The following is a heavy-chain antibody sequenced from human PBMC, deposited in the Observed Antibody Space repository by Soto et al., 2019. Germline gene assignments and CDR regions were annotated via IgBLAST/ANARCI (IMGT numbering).Heavy chain of an antibody. D-gene: IGHD2-2*01. CDR1: GFAVSSNY. J-gene: IGHJ6*02. Sequence: PGGSLRLSCAASGFAVSSNYMTWVRQAPGKGLEWVAVIWYDGSNKYYADSVKGRFTISRDNSKNTLYLQMNSLRAEDTAVYYCARVRREYQLLLYYYYYYGMDVWGQGTTVTVSS. V-gene: IGHV3-33*08. CDR2: IWYDGSNK. CDR3: ARVRREYQLLLYYYYYYGMDV.